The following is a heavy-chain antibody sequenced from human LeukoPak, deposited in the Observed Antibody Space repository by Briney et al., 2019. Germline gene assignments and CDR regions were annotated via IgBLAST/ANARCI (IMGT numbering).Heavy chain of an antibody. CDR2: INPNSGGT. J-gene: IGHJ4*02. V-gene: IGHV1-2*02. CDR3: ARDPGLECRDGYNLGCRSGDY. CDR1: GYTFTVYY. D-gene: IGHD5-24*01. Sequence: ASVTVSFKASGYTFTVYYMHWVRQAPGQGLEWMGWINPNSGGTNYSQKFQGRVTMTRDTSISTAYMELSSLRSEDTAVYYCARDPGLECRDGYNLGCRSGDYWGQGTLVTVSS.